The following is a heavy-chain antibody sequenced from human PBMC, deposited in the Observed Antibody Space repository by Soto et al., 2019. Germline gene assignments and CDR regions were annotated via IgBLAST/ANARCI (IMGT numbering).Heavy chain of an antibody. D-gene: IGHD3-10*01. CDR2: VSSSSSYI. Sequence: EVQLVESGGGLVKPGGSLRLSCAASGFTFSGHTINWVRQAPGKGLEWVSSVSSSSSYIYYADSVKGRFTVSRDNAEKSLYLQMNILSAEDTAIYYCARCMGFDGSGYAFFDSWGQGTLVTVSS. CDR1: GFTFSGHT. CDR3: ARCMGFDGSGYAFFDS. J-gene: IGHJ4*02. V-gene: IGHV3-21*01.